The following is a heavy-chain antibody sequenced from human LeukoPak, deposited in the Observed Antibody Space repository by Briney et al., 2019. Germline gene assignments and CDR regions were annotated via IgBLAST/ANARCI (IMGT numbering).Heavy chain of an antibody. J-gene: IGHJ4*02. CDR3: ARDRGSGEFDY. V-gene: IGHV3-74*01. CDR2: INGDGSRI. Sequence: PGGSLRLSCAASGFTFSSYWMHWVRQAPGKGLVWVSRINGDGSRISYADAVKGRFTISRDNAKNTLYLQMNSLRAEDTAVYYCARDRGSGEFDYWGQGTLVTVSS. CDR1: GFTFSSYW. D-gene: IGHD3-10*01.